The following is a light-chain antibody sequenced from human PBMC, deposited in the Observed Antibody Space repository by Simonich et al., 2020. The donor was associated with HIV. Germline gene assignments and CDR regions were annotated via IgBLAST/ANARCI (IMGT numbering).Light chain of an antibody. V-gene: IGKV2-29*02. CDR3: QHYYTTPLT. CDR1: QSLLHSGGKTY. CDR2: EVS. J-gene: IGKJ4*01. Sequence: DIVMTQTPLSLSVTPGQPASISCKSSQSLLHSGGKTYLHWYLQKPGQSPQLLIYEVSSRFSGVPDRFSGSGSGTDFTLNISRAEAEDVALYYCQHYYTTPLTFGGGTKVEIK.